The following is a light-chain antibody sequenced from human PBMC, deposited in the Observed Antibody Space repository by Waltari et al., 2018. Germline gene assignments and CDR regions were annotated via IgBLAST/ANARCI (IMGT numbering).Light chain of an antibody. V-gene: IGLV4-69*01. J-gene: IGLJ3*02. Sequence: QLVLTQSPSASASLGASANLTSPLSVGNSGHIITWHQQQPEKGPRYLMKVNSDGSHNKGDEIPDRFSGSSSGAERYLTISSVQSEDEADYYCQTGGHGTWVFGGGTTLTVL. CDR1: VGNSGHI. CDR2: VNSDGSH. CDR3: QTGGHGTWV.